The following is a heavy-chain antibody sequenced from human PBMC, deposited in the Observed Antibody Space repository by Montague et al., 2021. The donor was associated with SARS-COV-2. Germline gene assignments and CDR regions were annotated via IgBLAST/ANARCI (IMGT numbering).Heavy chain of an antibody. V-gene: IGHV4-4*02. Sequence: SETLSLTCAVSGASVSSINWWTWVRQPPGRGLEWIAEIHHTGITNFNPSLRSRVTISIDKSTNQLSLKLSSVTAADTAVYYCARFLGFCSGANCYSSGMDVWGQGTTVTVSS. J-gene: IGHJ6*02. CDR2: IHHTGIT. CDR1: GASVSSINW. CDR3: ARFLGFCSGANCYSSGMDV. D-gene: IGHD2-15*01.